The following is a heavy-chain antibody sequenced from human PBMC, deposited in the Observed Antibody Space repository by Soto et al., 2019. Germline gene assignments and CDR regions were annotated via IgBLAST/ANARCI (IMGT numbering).Heavy chain of an antibody. Sequence: GGSLRLSCAASGFTFSSYAMSWVRLAPGKGLEWVSAISGSGGSTYYADSVKGRFTISRDNSKNTLYLQMNSLRAEDTAVYYCAKDGGEAAFWGYSSTYYFDYWGQGTLVTVSS. J-gene: IGHJ4*02. D-gene: IGHD6-13*01. V-gene: IGHV3-23*01. CDR2: ISGSGGST. CDR1: GFTFSSYA. CDR3: AKDGGEAAFWGYSSTYYFDY.